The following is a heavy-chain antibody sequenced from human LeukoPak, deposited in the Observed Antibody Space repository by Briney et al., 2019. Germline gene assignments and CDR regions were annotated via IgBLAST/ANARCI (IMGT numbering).Heavy chain of an antibody. D-gene: IGHD1-26*01. CDR2: IYYTGST. CDR3: ARAWEGYYYMDV. J-gene: IGHJ6*03. V-gene: IGHV4-59*01. Sequence: SETLSLTCTVSGGSISTYYWSWIRQPRGKAVEWIGYIYYTGSTTYNPSLNRRVSISVHTSKNHFSLKLTSVTAADTAVYYCARAWEGYYYMDVWGKGTTVTVSS. CDR1: GGSISTYY.